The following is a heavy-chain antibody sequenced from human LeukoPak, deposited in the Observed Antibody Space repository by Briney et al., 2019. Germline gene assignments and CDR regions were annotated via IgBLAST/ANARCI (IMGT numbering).Heavy chain of an antibody. J-gene: IGHJ4*02. CDR3: TRGRIGGWTDY. CDR1: GVTFSDYW. CDR2: IKTDGRST. Sequence: PGGSLRLSCEDSGVTFSDYWMQWVRQAPGKGLVWVSRIKTDGRSTNYADSVKGRFTISRDNAKNTLYLQMNSPRAEDTSVYYCTRGRIGGWTDYWGQGTLVTVSS. V-gene: IGHV3-74*01. D-gene: IGHD6-19*01.